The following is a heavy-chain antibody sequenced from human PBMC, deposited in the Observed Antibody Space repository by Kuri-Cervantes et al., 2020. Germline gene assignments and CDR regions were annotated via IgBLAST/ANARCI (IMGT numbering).Heavy chain of an antibody. CDR2: IYSGGST. Sequence: GGSLRLSCAASGFTVSSNYMSWVSQAPGKGLEWVSVIYSGGSTYYADPGKGRLTISRDNSKNTLFLQMYSLRSEDTAVYYCARDPATYCGGDCYSFGAFDIWGQGTMVTVSS. CDR3: ARDPATYCGGDCYSFGAFDI. V-gene: IGHV3-53*01. CDR1: GFTVSSNY. J-gene: IGHJ3*02. D-gene: IGHD2-21*02.